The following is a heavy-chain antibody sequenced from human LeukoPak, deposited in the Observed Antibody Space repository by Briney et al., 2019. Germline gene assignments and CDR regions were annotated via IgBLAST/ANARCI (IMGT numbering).Heavy chain of an antibody. J-gene: IGHJ3*02. Sequence: GGSLRLSCAASGFSFSTYALGWVRQAPGKGLEWVSAISGSGGSTYYADSVKGRFTISRDNSKNTLYLQMNSLRAEDTAVYYCAKDNLQGAFDIWGQGTMVTVSS. V-gene: IGHV3-23*01. CDR2: ISGSGGST. CDR1: GFSFSTYA. CDR3: AKDNLQGAFDI.